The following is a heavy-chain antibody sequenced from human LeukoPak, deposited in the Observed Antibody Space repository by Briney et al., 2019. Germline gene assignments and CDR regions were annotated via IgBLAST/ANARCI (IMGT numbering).Heavy chain of an antibody. D-gene: IGHD6-25*01. J-gene: IGHJ4*02. CDR3: ARDGSGWPFFDS. CDR2: IFASGST. CDR1: GGSISSYQ. V-gene: IGHV4-4*07. Sequence: SETLSLTCTVSGGSISSYQWSWIRQPAGKGLEWIGRIFASGSTNYNPSLKSRVTMSVDTSKNQFSLKLISVTAADTAVYYCARDGSGWPFFDSWGQGTLLTVSS.